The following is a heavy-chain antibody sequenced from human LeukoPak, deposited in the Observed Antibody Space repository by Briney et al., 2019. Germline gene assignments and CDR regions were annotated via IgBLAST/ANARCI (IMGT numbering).Heavy chain of an antibody. V-gene: IGHV3-53*01. CDR1: GLIVSSNY. Sequence: GGSLRLSCAASGLIVSSNYMSWVRQAPGKGLEWVSLMCSHGAPDYADSVKGRFTISRDTSKNTLYLQMNSLRAEDTAVYFCATYSNGLHFFDYWGQGTLVTVSS. CDR3: ATYSNGLHFFDY. D-gene: IGHD6-19*01. J-gene: IGHJ4*02. CDR2: MCSHGAP.